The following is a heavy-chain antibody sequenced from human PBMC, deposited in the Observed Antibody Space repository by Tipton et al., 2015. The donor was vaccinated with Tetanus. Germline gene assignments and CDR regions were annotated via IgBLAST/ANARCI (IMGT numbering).Heavy chain of an antibody. V-gene: IGHV1-69*01. D-gene: IGHD4-11*01. J-gene: IGHJ4*02. Sequence: QLVQSGAEMKKPGSSVKVSCKASGGTFTNYALSWVRQAPGQGLEWVGGITPIFGTTNSAPKFQGRVTITADESTNTAYMELSSLRSEDTAVYYCARGSEYSPDYWGQGPLVTVSS. CDR1: GGTFTNYA. CDR3: ARGSEYSPDY. CDR2: ITPIFGTT.